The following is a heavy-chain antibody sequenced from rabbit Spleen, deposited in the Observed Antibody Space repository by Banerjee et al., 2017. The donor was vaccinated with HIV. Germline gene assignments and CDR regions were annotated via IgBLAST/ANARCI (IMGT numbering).Heavy chain of an antibody. CDR2: IHGGSKNNI. Sequence: QSLEESGGVLVKPGASLTLTCTASGFSFSAGYYMCWVRQAPGKGLEWIACIHGGSKNNIYYASWAKGRFTISKTSSTTVTLQMTRLTAADTATCFCARDTSSSFSSYGMDLWGQGTLVTVS. CDR3: ARDTSSSFSSYGMDL. V-gene: IGHV1S40*01. D-gene: IGHD1-1*01. J-gene: IGHJ6*01. CDR1: GFSFSAGYY.